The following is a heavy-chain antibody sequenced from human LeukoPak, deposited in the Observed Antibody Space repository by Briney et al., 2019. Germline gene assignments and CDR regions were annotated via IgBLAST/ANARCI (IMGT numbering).Heavy chain of an antibody. D-gene: IGHD5-18*01. J-gene: IGHJ6*02. V-gene: IGHV4-34*01. CDR2: INHSGST. Sequence: SETLSLTCAVYGGSFSGYYWSWLRQPPGKGLEWIGEINHSGSTNYNPSLKSRVTISVDTSKNQFSLKLSSVTAADTAVYYCVRGPGYSYGYGAYYYYYGMDVWGQGTTVTVSS. CDR1: GGSFSGYY. CDR3: VRGPGYSYGYGAYYYYYGMDV.